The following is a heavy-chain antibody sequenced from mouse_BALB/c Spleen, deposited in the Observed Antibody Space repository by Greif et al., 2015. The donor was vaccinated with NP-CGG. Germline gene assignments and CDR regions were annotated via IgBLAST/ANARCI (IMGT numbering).Heavy chain of an antibody. J-gene: IGHJ2*01. V-gene: IGHV14-3*02. D-gene: IGHD1-1*01. CDR3: APGLRSYFDY. CDR1: GFNIKDTY. Sequence: EVQLQESGAELVKPGASVKLSCTASGFNIKDTYMHWVKQRPEQGLEWIGRIDPANGNTKYDPKFQGKATITADTSSNTAYLQLSSLTSEDTAVYYCAPGLRSYFDYWGQGTTLTVSS. CDR2: IDPANGNT.